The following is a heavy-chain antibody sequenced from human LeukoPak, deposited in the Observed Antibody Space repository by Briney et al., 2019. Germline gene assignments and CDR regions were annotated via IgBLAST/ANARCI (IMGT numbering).Heavy chain of an antibody. CDR2: IYHSGSF. CDR1: GDSISSSNW. V-gene: IGHV4-4*02. D-gene: IGHD3/OR15-3a*01. Sequence: SETLSLTCAVSGDSISSSNWWSWVRQTPGKGLEWIGEIYHSGSFNYNPSLESRVTISVDTSKNQFSLRLTSVTAADTAVYYCARQTGSGLFILPGGQGTLVTVSS. CDR3: ARQTGSGLFILP. J-gene: IGHJ4*02.